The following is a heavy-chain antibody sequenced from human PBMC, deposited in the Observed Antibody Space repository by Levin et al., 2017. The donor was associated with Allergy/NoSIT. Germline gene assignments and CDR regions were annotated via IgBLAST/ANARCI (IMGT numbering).Heavy chain of an antibody. J-gene: IGHJ5*02. CDR2: ISVYNGNT. V-gene: IGHV1-18*01. D-gene: IGHD6-19*01. Sequence: WASVKVSCKASGYIITSNGLIWVRQAPGQGLEWMGWISVYNGNTNYAQKFQGRVTMTTDTSTSTAYMELRSLRSDDTAVYYCARGSYSSGPYNWFDPWGQGTLVTVSS. CDR1: GYIITSNG. CDR3: ARGSYSSGPYNWFDP.